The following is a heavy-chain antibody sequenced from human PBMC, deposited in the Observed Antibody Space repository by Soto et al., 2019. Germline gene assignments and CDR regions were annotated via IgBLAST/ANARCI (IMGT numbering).Heavy chain of an antibody. CDR3: ARDPVDTSSLDS. CDR2: ITVDGGST. D-gene: IGHD5-18*01. J-gene: IGHJ4*02. Sequence: GGSLRLSCAASGFTFNTFALTWVRQAPGKGLEWVSSITVDGGSTYYVDSVKGRFTVSRDNSKNTLYLQMDSLRAEDTAVYYCARDPVDTSSLDSWGQGTLVTVSS. CDR1: GFTFNTFA. V-gene: IGHV3-23*01.